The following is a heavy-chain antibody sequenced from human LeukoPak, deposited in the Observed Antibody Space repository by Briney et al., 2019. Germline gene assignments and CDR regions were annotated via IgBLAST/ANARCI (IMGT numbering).Heavy chain of an antibody. Sequence: GESLKISCKGSGYSFTSYWIGWVRQMPGKGLEWMGIIYPGDSDTRYSPSFQGQVTISADKSISTAYLQWSSLKASDTAMYYCARSWEGYYYGSGSYPQWFDPWGQGTLVTVSS. CDR1: GYSFTSYW. CDR3: ARSWEGYYYGSGSYPQWFDP. CDR2: IYPGDSDT. J-gene: IGHJ5*02. V-gene: IGHV5-51*01. D-gene: IGHD3-10*01.